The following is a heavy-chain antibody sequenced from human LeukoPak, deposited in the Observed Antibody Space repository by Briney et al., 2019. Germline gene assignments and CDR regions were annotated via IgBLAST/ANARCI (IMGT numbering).Heavy chain of an antibody. CDR2: INHSGST. CDR3: ARGWSVQALYYFGY. J-gene: IGHJ4*02. V-gene: IGHV4-34*01. CDR1: GGSFSGYY. Sequence: SETLSLTCAVYGGSFSGYYWSWIRQPPGKGLEWIGEINHSGSTNCNPSLKSRVTISVDTSKNQFSLKLSSVTAGDTAVYYCARGWSVQALYYFGYWGQGTKVSVSS. D-gene: IGHD3-3*01.